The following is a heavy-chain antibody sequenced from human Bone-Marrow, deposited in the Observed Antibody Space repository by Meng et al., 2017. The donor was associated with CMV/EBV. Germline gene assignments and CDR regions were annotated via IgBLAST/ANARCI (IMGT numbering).Heavy chain of an antibody. CDR3: ARVNWNEGTLPFDP. Sequence: GSLRLSCTVSGGSISSYYWSWIRQPPGKGLEWIGYIYYSGSTNYNPSLKSRVTISVDTSKNQFSLKLSSVTAADTAVYYCARVNWNEGTLPFDPWGQGTRVTVSS. J-gene: IGHJ5*02. D-gene: IGHD1-1*01. CDR1: GGSISSYY. CDR2: IYYSGST. V-gene: IGHV4-59*01.